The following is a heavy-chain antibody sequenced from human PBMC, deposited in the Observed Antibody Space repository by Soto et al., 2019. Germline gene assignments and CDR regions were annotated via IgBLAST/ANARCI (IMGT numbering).Heavy chain of an antibody. CDR2: INRDGSST. Sequence: EVQLVESGGGLVQPGGSLRLSCAASGFTFRSYWMHWVRQAPGKGLVWVSRINRDGSSTSYADFVKGRFTISRDNAKNILFLQMHSLRAEDTAVYYSAADLGYWGQGGLVTVSS. D-gene: IGHD3-16*01. CDR3: AADLGY. CDR1: GFTFRSYW. V-gene: IGHV3-74*01. J-gene: IGHJ4*02.